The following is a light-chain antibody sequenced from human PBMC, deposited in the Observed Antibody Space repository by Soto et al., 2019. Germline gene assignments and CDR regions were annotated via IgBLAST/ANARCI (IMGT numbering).Light chain of an antibody. CDR1: KLGDKY. V-gene: IGLV3-1*01. Sequence: SYELTQPPSVSVSPGQTASITCSGDKLGDKYACWYQQKPGQSPVLVIYQDSKRPSGIPERFSGSNSGNTATLTICGTQAMDEADYYCQAWDSSTGVFGTGTKLTVL. CDR2: QDS. CDR3: QAWDSSTGV. J-gene: IGLJ1*01.